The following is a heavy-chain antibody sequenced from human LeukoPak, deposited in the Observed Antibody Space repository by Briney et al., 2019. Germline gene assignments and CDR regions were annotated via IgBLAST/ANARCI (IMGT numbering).Heavy chain of an antibody. CDR3: ARGGWGLLWFGELLYAGYFDY. CDR2: IYTSGST. Sequence: SETLSLTCTVSGGSISSGSYYWSWIRQPAGKGLEWIGRIYTSGSTNYNPSLKSRVTISVDTSKNQFSLKLSSVTAADTAVYYCARGGWGLLWFGELLYAGYFDYWGQGTLVTVSS. CDR1: GGSISSGSYY. D-gene: IGHD3-10*01. V-gene: IGHV4-61*02. J-gene: IGHJ4*02.